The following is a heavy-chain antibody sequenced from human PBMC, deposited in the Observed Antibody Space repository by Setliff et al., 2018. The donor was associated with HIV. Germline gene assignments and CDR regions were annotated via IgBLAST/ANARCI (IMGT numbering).Heavy chain of an antibody. D-gene: IGHD6-19*01. CDR1: GGSISSSSYY. Sequence: LTCTVSGGSISSSSYYWGWIRQPPGKGLEWIGSIYYSGSTYYNPSLKSRVTISVDTSKNQFSLKPSSVTAADTAVYYCASVSYSSGPDLWGRGTLVTVSS. CDR2: IYYSGST. V-gene: IGHV4-39*01. CDR3: ASVSYSSGPDL. J-gene: IGHJ2*01.